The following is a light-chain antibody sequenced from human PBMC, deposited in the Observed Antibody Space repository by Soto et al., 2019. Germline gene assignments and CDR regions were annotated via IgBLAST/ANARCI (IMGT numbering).Light chain of an antibody. CDR1: SSDVGGYNY. CDR2: EVS. Sequence: QSALTQPASVSGSPGQSITISCTGTSSDVGGYNYVSWYQQHPGKAPKLMIYEVSNRPSGVSNRFSGSKSGNTASLTISGLQXXXXXDYYCSSYTSSSIDYVFGTGTKV. J-gene: IGLJ1*01. CDR3: SSYTSSSIDYV. V-gene: IGLV2-14*01.